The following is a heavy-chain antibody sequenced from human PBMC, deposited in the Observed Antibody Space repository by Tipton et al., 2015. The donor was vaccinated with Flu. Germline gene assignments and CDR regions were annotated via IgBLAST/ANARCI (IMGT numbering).Heavy chain of an antibody. J-gene: IGHJ5*02. Sequence: QLVQSGAEVKKPGASVKVSCKASGYTFATYDINWVRQATGQGLEWMGWMNPNSGNTGYAQKFQGRVTMTRNTSISTAYMELSSRRSDDTAVYYCARGNIFRWVGESSQFDPWGQGTLVTVSS. CDR1: GYTFATYD. D-gene: IGHD3-10*01. CDR2: MNPNSGNT. CDR3: ARGNIFRWVGESSQFDP. V-gene: IGHV1-8*01.